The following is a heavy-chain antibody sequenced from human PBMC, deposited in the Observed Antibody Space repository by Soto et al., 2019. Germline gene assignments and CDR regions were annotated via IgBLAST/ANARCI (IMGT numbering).Heavy chain of an antibody. D-gene: IGHD6-6*01. V-gene: IGHV4-30-2*06. CDR1: GGTITSGRSS. CDR3: VRESVASGPNYFDT. Sequence: SETLSLTCSLSGGTITSGRSSWNWIRQSPGKGLEWIAYIDHSGSTYYNPSLMSLITISVDRSENQFSLKLTSVTAADTAVYYCVRESVASGPNYFDTWGPGTLVTVSS. J-gene: IGHJ5*02. CDR2: IDHSGST.